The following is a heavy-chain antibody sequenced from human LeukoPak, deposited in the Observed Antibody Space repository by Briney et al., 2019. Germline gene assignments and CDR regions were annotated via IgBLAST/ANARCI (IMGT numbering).Heavy chain of an antibody. CDR1: GGTFSSYA. CDR3: AIYYYDSSGSRMIPFDY. D-gene: IGHD3-22*01. V-gene: IGHV1-69*01. Sequence: ASVKDSSKASGGTFSSYATCWVRQAPGQGLEWMGGIIPIFGTANYAQKFQGRVTITADESTSTAYMELSSLRSEDTAVYYCAIYYYDSSGSRMIPFDYWGQGTLVTVSS. J-gene: IGHJ4*02. CDR2: IIPIFGTA.